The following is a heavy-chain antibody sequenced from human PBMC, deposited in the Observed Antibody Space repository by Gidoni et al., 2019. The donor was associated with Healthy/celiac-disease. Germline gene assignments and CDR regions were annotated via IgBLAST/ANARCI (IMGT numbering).Heavy chain of an antibody. V-gene: IGHV3-53*01. CDR1: GFTVSSNC. CDR3: ARDLTGGPGDY. D-gene: IGHD2-15*01. J-gene: IGHJ4*02. Sequence: EVQLVESGGGLIQPGGSLRLSCAASGFTVSSNCMSWVRQAPGKGREWVSVIYSGGSTYYADSVKGRFTISRDNSKNTLYLQMNSLRAEDTAVYYCARDLTGGPGDYWGQGTLVTVSS. CDR2: IYSGGST.